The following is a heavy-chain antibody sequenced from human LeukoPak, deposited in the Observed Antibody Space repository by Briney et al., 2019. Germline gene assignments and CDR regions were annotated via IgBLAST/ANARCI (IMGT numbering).Heavy chain of an antibody. CDR3: AKLVDYCEGRTCFTSYYYTDI. V-gene: IGHV3-30*02. CDR1: GLTFSISG. D-gene: IGHD4/OR15-4a*01. Sequence: GGSLRLSCAVSGLTFSISGMHWVRQAPGKGLEWVAFIRDDGSGEHYADSGKGRFIVSRDRSKNTLFLQMNSLTLEDTAVYYCAKLVDYCEGRTCFTSYYYTDIWGKGTAVTVSS. J-gene: IGHJ6*03. CDR2: IRDDGSGE.